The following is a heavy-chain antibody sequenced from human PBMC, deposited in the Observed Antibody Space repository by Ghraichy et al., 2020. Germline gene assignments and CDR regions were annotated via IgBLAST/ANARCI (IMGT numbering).Heavy chain of an antibody. CDR2: ISPSAGTI. D-gene: IGHD6-19*01. CDR1: RFTFSSYG. V-gene: IGHV3-48*03. Sequence: SCAASRFTFSSYGMNWVRQAPGKGLEWVSYISPSAGTIYYADSVKGRFTISRDNAKNSLYLQMNSLRAEDTALYYCARYSSGALDAFDIWGQGTKVTVSS. J-gene: IGHJ3*02. CDR3: ARYSSGALDAFDI.